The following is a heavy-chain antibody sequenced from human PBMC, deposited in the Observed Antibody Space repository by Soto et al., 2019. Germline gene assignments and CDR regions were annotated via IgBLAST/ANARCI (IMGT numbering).Heavy chain of an antibody. CDR2: INHSGST. V-gene: IGHV4-34*01. CDR3: ARAISISGKWLLLYYYYMDV. J-gene: IGHJ6*03. CDR1: GGSFSGYY. D-gene: IGHD3-3*01. Sequence: PSETLSLTCAVYGGSFSGYYWSWIRQPTGKGLEWIGEINHSGSTNYNPSLKSRVTISVDTSKNQFSLKLSSVTAADTAVYYCARAISISGKWLLLYYYYMDVWGKGTTVTVSS.